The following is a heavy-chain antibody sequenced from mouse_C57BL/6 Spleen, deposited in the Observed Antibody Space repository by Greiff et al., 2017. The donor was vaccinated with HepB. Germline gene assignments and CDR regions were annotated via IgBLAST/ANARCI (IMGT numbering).Heavy chain of an antibody. Sequence: EVKLMESGGGLVKPGGSLKLSCAASGFTFSSYAMSWVRQTPEKRLEWVATISDGGSYTYYPDNVKGRLTISRDNAKNNLYLQMSHLKSEDTAMYYCAREGGSSFDYWGQGTTLTVSS. D-gene: IGHD1-1*01. J-gene: IGHJ2*01. CDR3: AREGGSSFDY. V-gene: IGHV5-4*01. CDR1: GFTFSSYA. CDR2: ISDGGSYT.